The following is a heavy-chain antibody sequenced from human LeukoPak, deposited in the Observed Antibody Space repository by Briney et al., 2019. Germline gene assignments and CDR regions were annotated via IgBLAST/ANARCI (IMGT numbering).Heavy chain of an antibody. Sequence: SETLSLTCTVSGGSISSYYWSWIRQPPGKGLEWMGYIYYSGSTNYNPSLKSRVTISVDTSKNQFSLKLSSVTAADTAVYYCARRAPYSYEWSTLDYWGQGTLVTVSS. D-gene: IGHD5-18*01. J-gene: IGHJ4*02. CDR1: GGSISSYY. CDR2: IYYSGST. V-gene: IGHV4-59*08. CDR3: ARRAPYSYEWSTLDY.